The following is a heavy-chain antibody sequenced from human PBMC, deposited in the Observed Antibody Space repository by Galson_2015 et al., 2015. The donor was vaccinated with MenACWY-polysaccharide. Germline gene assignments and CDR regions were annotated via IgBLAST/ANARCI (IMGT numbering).Heavy chain of an antibody. Sequence: SLRLSCAASGFTFSSYAMSWVRQAPGKGLEWVSGISGGVGVTYYADSVKGRFTISRDISKSTLYLQLNSLRAEDTALYYCAKGYYSGNDLFFDNWGRGTLVTVSS. J-gene: IGHJ4*02. V-gene: IGHV3-23*01. CDR3: AKGYYSGNDLFFDN. D-gene: IGHD4-23*01. CDR1: GFTFSSYA. CDR2: ISGGVGVT.